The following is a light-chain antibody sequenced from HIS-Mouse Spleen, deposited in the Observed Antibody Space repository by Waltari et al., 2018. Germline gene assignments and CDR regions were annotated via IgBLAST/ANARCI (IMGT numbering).Light chain of an antibody. CDR1: QSVSSY. Sequence: EIVFTQSPATLSLSPGERATLSCRASQSVSSYLAWYQQKPGQAPRLLIYDASNRATGIPARFSGSGSGTDFTLTISSLEPEDFAVYYCQQRSNWHTFGQGTKLEIK. CDR2: DAS. J-gene: IGKJ2*01. V-gene: IGKV3-11*01. CDR3: QQRSNWHT.